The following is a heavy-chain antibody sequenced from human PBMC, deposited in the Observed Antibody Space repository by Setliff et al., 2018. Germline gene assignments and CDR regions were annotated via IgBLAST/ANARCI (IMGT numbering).Heavy chain of an antibody. CDR2: INHSGST. D-gene: IGHD3-3*01. Sequence: TSETLSLTCAVYGGSFSGYYWSWIRQPPGKGLEWIGEINHSGSTTYNPSLKSRVTISVDTSKNQFSLKLSSVTAAATAVYYCARVDNFWSGPIDYWGQGTLVTVSS. CDR3: ARVDNFWSGPIDY. CDR1: GGSFSGYY. V-gene: IGHV4-34*01. J-gene: IGHJ4*02.